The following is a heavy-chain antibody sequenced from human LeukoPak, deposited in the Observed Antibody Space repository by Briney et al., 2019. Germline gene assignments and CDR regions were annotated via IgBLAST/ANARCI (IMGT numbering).Heavy chain of an antibody. D-gene: IGHD3-22*01. J-gene: IGHJ4*02. CDR1: GGTFSSYA. CDR3: ARDAYYYDSSGYYRNFDY. Sequence: GASVKVSCKASGGTFSSYAISWVRQAPGQGLEWMGGIIPIFGTANYAQKFQGRVTMTTDTSTSTAYMELRSLRSDETAVYYCARDAYYYDSSGYYRNFDYWGQGTLVTVSS. CDR2: IIPIFGTA. V-gene: IGHV1-69*05.